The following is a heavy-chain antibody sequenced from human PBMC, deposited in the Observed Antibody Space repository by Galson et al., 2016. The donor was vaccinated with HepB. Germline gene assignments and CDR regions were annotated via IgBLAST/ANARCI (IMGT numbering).Heavy chain of an antibody. CDR2: ISGSGGRT. CDR1: GFTFNNYA. CDR3: AKDPLLYSRSWFYFNY. J-gene: IGHJ4*02. D-gene: IGHD6-13*01. Sequence: SLRLSCAASGFTFNNYAMNWVRQAPGKGLGWVSGISGSGGRTYYSDSVRGRFTISRDNSKNTLYLQMNSLRPEDTAVYYCAKDPLLYSRSWFYFNYWGQGTLVSVSP. V-gene: IGHV3-23*01.